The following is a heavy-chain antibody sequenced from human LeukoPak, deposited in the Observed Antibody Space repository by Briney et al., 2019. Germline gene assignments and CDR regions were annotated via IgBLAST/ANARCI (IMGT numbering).Heavy chain of an antibody. CDR3: AKGWPLSYFYYGMDV. J-gene: IGHJ6*02. Sequence: GGSLRLSCAASGFTFDDYTMHWVRQAPGKGPEWVSLISWDGLSTHYANSVKGRFTISRDNSKNSLYLQMNSLRTEDTALYYCAKGWPLSYFYYGMDVWGQGTTVTVSS. CDR1: GFTFDDYT. V-gene: IGHV3-43*01. CDR2: ISWDGLST.